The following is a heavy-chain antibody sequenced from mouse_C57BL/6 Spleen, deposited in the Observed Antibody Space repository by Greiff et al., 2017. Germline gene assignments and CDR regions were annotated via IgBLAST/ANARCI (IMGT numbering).Heavy chain of an antibody. CDR2: IYPGDGDT. CDR3: AREGYDYDLRAMDY. D-gene: IGHD2-4*01. J-gene: IGHJ4*01. CDR1: GYAFSSYW. V-gene: IGHV1-80*01. Sequence: LQQSGASVKISCTASGYAFSSYWMNWVKQRPGKGLEWIGQIYPGDGDTNYNGKFKGKATLTADKSSSTAYMQLSSLTSEDSAVYFCAREGYDYDLRAMDYWGQGTSVTVSS.